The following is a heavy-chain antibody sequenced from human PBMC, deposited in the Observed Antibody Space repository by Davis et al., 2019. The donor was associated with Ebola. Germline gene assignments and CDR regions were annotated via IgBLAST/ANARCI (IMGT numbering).Heavy chain of an antibody. CDR2: INPKSGGT. Sequence: ASVKVTCKASGYTFTGYYMHWVRQAPGEGREWMGRINPKSGGTNYAQKFQGRVTMTRDTSISTAYMELSRLRSDDTAVYYCARGLGIVLSLTATSDFDYWGQGTMVTVSS. D-gene: IGHD5-12*01. CDR1: GYTFTGYY. V-gene: IGHV1-2*06. CDR3: ARGLGIVLSLTATSDFDY. J-gene: IGHJ4*02.